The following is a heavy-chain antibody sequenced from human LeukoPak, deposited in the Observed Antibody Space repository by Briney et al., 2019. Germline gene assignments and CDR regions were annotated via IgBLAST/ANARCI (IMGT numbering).Heavy chain of an antibody. CDR2: IKQDGSEK. D-gene: IGHD3-22*01. CDR1: GFTFSSYW. J-gene: IGHJ4*02. CDR3: ARDRTVYYDSSGYWNTFDY. V-gene: IGHV3-7*03. Sequence: GGSLRLSCAASGFTFSSYWMSWVRQAPGKGLEWLANIKQDGSEKYYVDSVKGRFTISRDNAKNSLYLQMNSLRAEDTALYYCARDRTVYYDSSGYWNTFDYWGQGTLVTVSS.